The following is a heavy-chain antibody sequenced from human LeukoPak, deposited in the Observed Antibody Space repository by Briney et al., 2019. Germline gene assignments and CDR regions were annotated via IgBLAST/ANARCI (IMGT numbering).Heavy chain of an antibody. CDR3: AKDRRHDY. CDR1: GFTFSSYA. CDR2: ISGSGGST. V-gene: IGHV3-23*01. J-gene: IGHJ4*02. Sequence: GGALRLSWAASGFTFSSYAMSWVRQTPGKGLEWGSAISGSGGSTYYADSVKGRFTISRDNSKNTLYLQMNSLRAEDTAVYYCAKDRRHDYWGQGTLVTVSS.